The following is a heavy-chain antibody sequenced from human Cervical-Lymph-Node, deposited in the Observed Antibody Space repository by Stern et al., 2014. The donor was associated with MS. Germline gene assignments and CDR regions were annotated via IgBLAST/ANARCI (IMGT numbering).Heavy chain of an antibody. D-gene: IGHD5-24*01. CDR2: INPKNGDT. CDR3: GRGIKTFDP. V-gene: IGHV1-2*02. J-gene: IGHJ5*02. CDR1: GFRFTDYY. Sequence: VQLVEPGAEVKKPGASVKVSCETSGFRFTDYYIHWVRQAPGQGLEWMGCINPKNGDTHSAQKFQGRFTMTRDTSISTAYMELNSLKSDDTAMYYCGRGIKTFDPWGQGTLVTVSS.